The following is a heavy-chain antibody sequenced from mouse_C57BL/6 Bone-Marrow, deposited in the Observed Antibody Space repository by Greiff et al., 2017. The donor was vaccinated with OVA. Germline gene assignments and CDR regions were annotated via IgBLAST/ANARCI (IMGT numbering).Heavy chain of an antibody. V-gene: IGHV1-81*01. CDR2: IYPRSGNT. Sequence: QVQLKESGAELARPGASVKLSCKASGYTFTSYGISWVKQRTGQGLEWIGEIYPRSGNTYYNEKFKGKATLTADKSSSTAYMELRSLTSEDSAVYFCAKATLWLRRGYFDVWGTGTTVTVSS. CDR1: GYTFTSYG. J-gene: IGHJ1*03. D-gene: IGHD2-2*01. CDR3: AKATLWLRRGYFDV.